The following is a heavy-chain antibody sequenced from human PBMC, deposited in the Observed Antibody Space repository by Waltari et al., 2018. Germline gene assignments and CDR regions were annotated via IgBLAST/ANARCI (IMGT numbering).Heavy chain of an antibody. CDR2: IDSSGSTI. CDR3: LRPPADRRRDY. J-gene: IGHJ4*02. V-gene: IGHV3-11*01. Sequence: QVQLVDSGGGLVKPGGSRRLSCAASGFTFSAYYMGWIRQAPGKGLGWISDIDSSGSTIYYADSVKGRFSISRDNAKNSLYLQMNSLRADDTAVYYCLRPPADRRRDYRGQGTLVTVSS. CDR1: GFTFSAYY.